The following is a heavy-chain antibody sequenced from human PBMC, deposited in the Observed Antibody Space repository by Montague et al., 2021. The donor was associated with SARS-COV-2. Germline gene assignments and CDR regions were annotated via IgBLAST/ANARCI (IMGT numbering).Heavy chain of an antibody. J-gene: IGHJ3*01. CDR1: GGSISDGGYS. CDR2: IYYSGST. CDR3: AREGGRFQPWLRGDDAYAL. Sequence: TLSLTCTVSGGSISDGGYSWTWIRQLPGRGLEWIGCIYYSGSTFYNPSLKSRLTISVDTSKNQFSLKLSSVTAADTAVYYCAREGGRFQPWLRGDDAYALWGQGTMLPASS. V-gene: IGHV4-31*03. D-gene: IGHD3-10*01.